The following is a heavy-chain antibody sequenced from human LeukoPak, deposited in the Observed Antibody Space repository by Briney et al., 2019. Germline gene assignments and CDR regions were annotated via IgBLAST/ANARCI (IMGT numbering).Heavy chain of an antibody. CDR1: GGSFSGFY. V-gene: IGHV4-34*01. D-gene: IGHD3-10*01. J-gene: IGHJ4*02. CDR3: ARGVTATGVVDS. Sequence: TSETLSLTCAVYGGSFSGFYWSWIRQPPGKGLEWIGEINHSGSTNYNPSLKSRVTISVDTSKNQFSLELSSVTAADTAVYYCARGVTATGVVDSWGQGTLVTVSS. CDR2: INHSGST.